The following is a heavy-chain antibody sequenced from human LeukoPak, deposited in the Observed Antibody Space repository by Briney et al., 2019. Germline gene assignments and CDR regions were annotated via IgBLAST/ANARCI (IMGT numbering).Heavy chain of an antibody. J-gene: IGHJ4*02. Sequence: PSETLSLTCAVYGGSFSGYYWSWICQPPGKGLEWIGEINHSGSTNYNPSLKSRVTISVDTSKNQFSLKLSSVTAADTAVYYCARSLRNTAFDYWGQGTLVTVSS. V-gene: IGHV4-34*01. D-gene: IGHD2-2*02. CDR2: INHSGST. CDR3: ARSLRNTAFDY. CDR1: GGSFSGYY.